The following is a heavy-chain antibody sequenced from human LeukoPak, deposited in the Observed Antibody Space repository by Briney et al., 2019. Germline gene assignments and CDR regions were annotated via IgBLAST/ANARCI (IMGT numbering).Heavy chain of an antibody. J-gene: IGHJ6*03. CDR3: ARATQDNYYYYYMDV. V-gene: IGHV1-2*02. CDR2: INPNSGGT. CDR1: GYTFTGYY. Sequence: ASVKVSCKASGYTFTGYYMHWVRQAPGQGLEWMRWINPNSGGTNYAQRFQGRVTMTRDTSISTAYMELSRLRSDDTAVYYCARATQDNYYYYYMDVWGKGTTVTVSS.